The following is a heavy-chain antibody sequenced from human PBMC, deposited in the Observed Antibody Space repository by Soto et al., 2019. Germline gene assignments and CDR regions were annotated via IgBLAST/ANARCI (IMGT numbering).Heavy chain of an antibody. J-gene: IGHJ4*02. CDR2: ISYDGSNK. D-gene: IGHD3-16*01. Sequence: GGSLRLSCAASGFTFSSYGMHWVRQAPGKGLGGVAGISYDGSNKYDADSVKGRFTISRDNSKNTRYLQMNGLRAEDTAVYSFETEPSTKGAFDYWDQGLLVTVSS. CDR1: GFTFSSYG. V-gene: IGHV3-30*03. CDR3: ETEPSTKGAFDY.